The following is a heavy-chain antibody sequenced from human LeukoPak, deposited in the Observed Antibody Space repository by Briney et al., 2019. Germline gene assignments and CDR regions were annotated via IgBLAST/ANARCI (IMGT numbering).Heavy chain of an antibody. CDR3: ARVSRCSYGKYYFDY. J-gene: IGHJ4*02. D-gene: IGHD5-18*01. Sequence: SETLSLTCAVYGGSFSGYYWSWIRQPPGKGLEWTGEINHSGSTNYNPSLKSRVTISVDTSKNQFSLKLSSVTAADTAVYYCARVSRCSYGKYYFDYWGQGTLVTVSS. CDR1: GGSFSGYY. V-gene: IGHV4-34*01. CDR2: INHSGST.